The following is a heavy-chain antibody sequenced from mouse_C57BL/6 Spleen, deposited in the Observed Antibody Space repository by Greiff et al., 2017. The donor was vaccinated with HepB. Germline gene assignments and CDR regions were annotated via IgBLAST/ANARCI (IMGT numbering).Heavy chain of an antibody. Sequence: DVQLQESGPVLVKPGASVKMSCKASGYTFTDYYMNWVKQSHGKSLEWIGVINPYNGGTSYNQKFKGKATLTVDKSSSTAYMELNSLTSEDSAVYYCARRDDGYYSDYYAMDYWGQGTSVTVSS. D-gene: IGHD2-3*01. CDR1: GYTFTDYY. CDR2: INPYNGGT. CDR3: ARRDDGYYSDYYAMDY. V-gene: IGHV1-19*01. J-gene: IGHJ4*01.